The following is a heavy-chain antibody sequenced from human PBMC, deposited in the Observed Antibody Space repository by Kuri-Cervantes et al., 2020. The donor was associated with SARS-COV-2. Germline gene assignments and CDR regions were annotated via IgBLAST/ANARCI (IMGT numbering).Heavy chain of an antibody. Sequence: SVKVSCKASGGTFSSYAISWVRQAPGQGLEWMGGIIPIFGTANYAQKFQGRVTITTDESTSTAHMELSSLRSEDTAVYYCARAGWGSGSAPARDDYYMDVWGKGTTVTVSS. CDR1: GGTFSSYA. D-gene: IGHD1-26*01. CDR2: IIPIFGTA. V-gene: IGHV1-69*05. J-gene: IGHJ6*03. CDR3: ARAGWGSGSAPARDDYYMDV.